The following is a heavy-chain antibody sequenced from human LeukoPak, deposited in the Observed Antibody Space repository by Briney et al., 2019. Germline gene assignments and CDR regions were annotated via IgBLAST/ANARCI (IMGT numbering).Heavy chain of an antibody. CDR1: GGSISSGGYS. J-gene: IGHJ4*02. D-gene: IGHD5-24*01. CDR3: ATSRDGYIFDY. Sequence: PSETLSLTCAVSGGSISSGGYSWSWIRQPPGKGLEWIGYIYHSGSTYYNPSLKSRVTISVDRSKNQFSLKLSSVTAADTAVYYCATSRDGYIFDYWGQGTLVTVSS. CDR2: IYHSGST. V-gene: IGHV4-30-2*01.